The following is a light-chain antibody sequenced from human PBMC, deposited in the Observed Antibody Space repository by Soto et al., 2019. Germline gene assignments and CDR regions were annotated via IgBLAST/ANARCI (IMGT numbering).Light chain of an antibody. CDR2: AAS. CDR1: QSISSY. V-gene: IGKV1-39*01. CDR3: QQSYSTPRT. Sequence: DIQMTQSPSSLTASVGDRVTITCRASQSISSYLNWYQQKPGKARKLLIYAASSLQFGVPSRFSGSGSGTDFTLTIRSLQPEDFATYYCQQSYSTPRTFSQGTK. J-gene: IGKJ1*01.